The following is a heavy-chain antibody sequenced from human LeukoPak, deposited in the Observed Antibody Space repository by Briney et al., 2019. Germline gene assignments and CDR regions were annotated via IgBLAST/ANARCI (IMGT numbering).Heavy chain of an antibody. CDR2: TYYRSKWYN. V-gene: IGHV6-1*01. J-gene: IGHJ4*02. CDR1: GDSVSSNSAA. Sequence: SQTLSLTCAISGDSVSSNSAAWNWIRQSPSRGLEWLGRTYYRSKWYNDYAVSVKSRITINPDTSKNQFSLKLSSVTAADTAVYYCARLRNRYDTSGYYPFDYWGQGTLVTVSS. CDR3: ARLRNRYDTSGYYPFDY. D-gene: IGHD3-22*01.